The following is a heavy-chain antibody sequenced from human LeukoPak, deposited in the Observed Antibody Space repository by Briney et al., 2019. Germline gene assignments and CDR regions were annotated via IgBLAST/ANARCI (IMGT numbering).Heavy chain of an antibody. CDR3: ATSIGVAVAFDF. CDR2: ISGSGGST. V-gene: IGHV3-23*01. Sequence: GGFLRLSCTTSKFNFNSYGMTWVRQAPGRGLEWVSSISGSGGSTQYAASVQGRFTISRDNAKNSLYLQMNSLKAEDTAIYYCATSIGVAVAFDFWGQGTLVTVSS. D-gene: IGHD6-19*01. CDR1: KFNFNSYG. J-gene: IGHJ4*02.